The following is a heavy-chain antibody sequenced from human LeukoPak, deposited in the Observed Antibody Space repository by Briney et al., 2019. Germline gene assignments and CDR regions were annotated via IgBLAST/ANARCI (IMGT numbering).Heavy chain of an antibody. CDR2: ISTSTGYI. V-gene: IGHV3-21*01. Sequence: GGSLRLSCAASGFTFSSYSMNWVRQAPGKGLEWVSSISTSTGYIYYADSVKGRFTISRDNAKSSLYPQMNSLRAEDTAVYYCVHTPRYCSGGSCHAAFDIWGQGTMVTVSS. J-gene: IGHJ3*02. D-gene: IGHD2-15*01. CDR1: GFTFSSYS. CDR3: VHTPRYCSGGSCHAAFDI.